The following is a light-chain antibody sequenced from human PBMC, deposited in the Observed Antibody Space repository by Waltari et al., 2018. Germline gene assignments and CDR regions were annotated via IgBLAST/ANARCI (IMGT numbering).Light chain of an antibody. CDR2: GVH. CDR1: NLGSQT. J-gene: IGLJ2*01. CDR3: HVWDSATDHPI. V-gene: IGLV3-21*04. Sequence: SVVLTQPPSVSVAPGKTATINCAEDNLGSQTVHRYQQKPGQDPLLVIFGVHARPAGIPERFSGSNPWGTASLTIVTVEAGDEAVYFCHVWDSATDHPIFCGGTRVTVL.